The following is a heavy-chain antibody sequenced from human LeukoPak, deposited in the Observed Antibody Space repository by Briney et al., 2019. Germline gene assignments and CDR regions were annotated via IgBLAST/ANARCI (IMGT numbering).Heavy chain of an antibody. J-gene: IGHJ4*02. CDR2: IYTSGST. D-gene: IGHD6-19*01. Sequence: SETLSLTCTVSGGSISSYYWSWIRQPAGKGLEWIGRIYTSGSTNYNPSLKSRVTMSVDTSKNQFSLKLSSVTAADTAVYFCARELDSSGWYDYWGQGTLVTVSS. CDR3: ARELDSSGWYDY. V-gene: IGHV4-4*07. CDR1: GGSISSYY.